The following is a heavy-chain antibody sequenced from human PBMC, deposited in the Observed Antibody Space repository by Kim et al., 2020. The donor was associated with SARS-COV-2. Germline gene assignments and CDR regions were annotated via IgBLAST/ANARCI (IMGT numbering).Heavy chain of an antibody. D-gene: IGHD2-2*01. V-gene: IGHV4-39*01. J-gene: IGHJ4*02. Sequence: NPSLKSRGTISEATSKNQFSLKLSSATAADTAVYYCARHSRIVVVPAAILAWGQGTLVTVSS. CDR3: ARHSRIVVVPAAILA.